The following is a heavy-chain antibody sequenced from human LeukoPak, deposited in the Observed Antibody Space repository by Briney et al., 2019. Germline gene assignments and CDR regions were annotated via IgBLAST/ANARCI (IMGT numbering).Heavy chain of an antibody. V-gene: IGHV4-34*01. D-gene: IGHD3-22*01. CDR1: GGSFSGYY. CDR2: INHSGST. J-gene: IGHJ4*02. CDR3: ARGTYYYDSSGPPFDY. Sequence: SETLSLTCAVYGGSFSGYYWSWIRQLPGKGLEWIGEINHSGSTNYNPSLKSRVTISVDTSKNQFSLKLSSVTAADTAVYYCARGTYYYDSSGPPFDYWGQGTLVTVSS.